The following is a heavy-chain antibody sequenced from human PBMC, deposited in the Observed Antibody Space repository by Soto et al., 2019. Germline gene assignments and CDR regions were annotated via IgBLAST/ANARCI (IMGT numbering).Heavy chain of an antibody. V-gene: IGHV1-18*01. CDR1: GYTFTSYG. Sequence: GASVKVSCKASGYTFTSYGISWVRQAPGQGLEWMGWISAYNGNTNYAQKLQGRVTMTTDTSTSTAYMELRSLRSDDTAVYYCARKRVDYYYYYYMDVWGKGTTVTVSS. CDR3: ARKRVDYYYYYYMDV. CDR2: ISAYNGNT. J-gene: IGHJ6*03. D-gene: IGHD6-25*01.